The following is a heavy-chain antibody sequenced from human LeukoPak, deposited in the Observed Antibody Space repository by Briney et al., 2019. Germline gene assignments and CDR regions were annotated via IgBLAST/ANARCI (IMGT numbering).Heavy chain of an antibody. CDR1: GFTFSEYA. J-gene: IGHJ3*01. CDR3: GRDLNGDYVGAFEF. V-gene: IGHV3-23*05. D-gene: IGHD4-17*01. Sequence: QPGWSLRLSCAASGFTFSEYALVWVRQAPGEGLEWVSASSSGGSNTLYADAVKGRFTISRDNSKNTLYLQMDSLRAEDTAVYFCGRDLNGDYVGAFEFWGHGTMVTVSS. CDR2: SSSGGSNT.